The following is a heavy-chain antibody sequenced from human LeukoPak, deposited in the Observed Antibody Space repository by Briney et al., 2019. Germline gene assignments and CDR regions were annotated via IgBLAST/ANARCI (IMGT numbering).Heavy chain of an antibody. CDR3: AREGSSSWYLFDAFDI. CDR2: IYTSGST. D-gene: IGHD6-13*01. Sequence: SETLSLTCTVSGGSISSYYWSWIRQPAGKGLEWIGRIYTSGSTNYNPSPKSRVTMSVDTSKNQFSLKLSSVTAADTAVYYCAREGSSSWYLFDAFDIWGQGTMVTVSS. V-gene: IGHV4-4*07. J-gene: IGHJ3*02. CDR1: GGSISSYY.